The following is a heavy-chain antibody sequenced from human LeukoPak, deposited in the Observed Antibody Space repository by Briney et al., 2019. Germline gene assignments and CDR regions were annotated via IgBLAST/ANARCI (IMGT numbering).Heavy chain of an antibody. D-gene: IGHD3-22*01. CDR3: ARDDSSGYYTY. CDR1: GGSFSGYY. Sequence: SSETLSLTCAVYGGSFSGYYRSWIRQPPGKGLEWIGEINHSGSTNYNPSLKSRVTISVDTSKNQFSLKLSSVTAADTAVYYCARDDSSGYYTYWGQGTLVTVSS. J-gene: IGHJ4*02. CDR2: INHSGST. V-gene: IGHV4-34*01.